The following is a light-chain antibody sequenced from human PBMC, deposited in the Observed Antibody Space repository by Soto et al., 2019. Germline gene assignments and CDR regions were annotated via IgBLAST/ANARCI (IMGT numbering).Light chain of an antibody. CDR3: QQYGSSPRYT. CDR2: GAS. CDR1: QSVSSSY. J-gene: IGKJ2*01. Sequence: EIVLTQSPGTLSLSPGERATLSCRASQSVSSSYLAWYQQKPGQAPRLLIYGASSRATGIPDRFSGSGSETDYTLTISRLEPQDCALYYCQQYGSSPRYTFGQGTKLEIK. V-gene: IGKV3-20*01.